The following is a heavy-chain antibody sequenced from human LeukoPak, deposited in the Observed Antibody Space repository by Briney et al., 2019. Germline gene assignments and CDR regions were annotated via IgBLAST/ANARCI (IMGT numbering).Heavy chain of an antibody. CDR1: GGAISGGY. CDR3: AGGGPVGLFEY. Sequence: SETLSLTCTMSGGAISGGYWSWIRQPPGKGLEWIGYIYDSGSTNYNPSLESRVTISRGITRDRCSLKLSSVTAADTAVYYCAGGGPVGLFEYWGQGNLVTVSS. D-gene: IGHD2-15*01. V-gene: IGHV4-59*01. CDR2: IYDSGST. J-gene: IGHJ4*02.